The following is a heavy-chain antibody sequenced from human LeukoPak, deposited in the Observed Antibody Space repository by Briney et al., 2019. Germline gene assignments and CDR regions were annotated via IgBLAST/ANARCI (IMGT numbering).Heavy chain of an antibody. J-gene: IGHJ6*03. CDR1: GFTVSSNY. CDR3: ARGNIVVVPAATGYYYYYYMDV. V-gene: IGHV3-53*01. CDR2: IYSGDNT. Sequence: GGSLRLSCAASGFTVSSNYMSWVRQAPGKGLEWVSIIYSGDNTYYADSVKGRFTISRDNSKNTLYLQMNSLRAEDTAVYYCARGNIVVVPAATGYYYYYYMDVWGKGTTVTVSS. D-gene: IGHD2-2*01.